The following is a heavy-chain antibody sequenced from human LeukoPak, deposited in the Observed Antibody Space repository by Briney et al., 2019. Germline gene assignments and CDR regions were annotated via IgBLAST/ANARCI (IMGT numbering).Heavy chain of an antibody. CDR1: GFTFSSYA. J-gene: IGHJ1*01. Sequence: QPGGSLRLSCAPSGFTFSSYAMNWVRQAPGKGLEWVSAISGSGGSTYYGDSVKGRFTISRDNSKNTLYLQMNSLRAEDTAIYYCAKDRAASAGFELQHWGQGTLVTVSS. D-gene: IGHD6-13*01. V-gene: IGHV3-23*01. CDR3: AKDRAASAGFELQH. CDR2: ISGSGGST.